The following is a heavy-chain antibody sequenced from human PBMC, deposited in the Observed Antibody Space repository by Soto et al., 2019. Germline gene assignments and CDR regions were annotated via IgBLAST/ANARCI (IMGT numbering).Heavy chain of an antibody. J-gene: IGHJ6*02. CDR3: AREDGDIVLVPVPYGMDV. Sequence: QVQLVQSGAEEKKPGASVKVSCKASGYTFTSYAMHWVRQAPGQRLEWMGWINAGNGNTKYSQKLQGRVTITRDTSASTAYMELSSMRSEDTAVYYCAREDGDIVLVPVPYGMDVWGQGTTVTVSS. V-gene: IGHV1-3*05. CDR2: INAGNGNT. D-gene: IGHD2-2*01. CDR1: GYTFTSYA.